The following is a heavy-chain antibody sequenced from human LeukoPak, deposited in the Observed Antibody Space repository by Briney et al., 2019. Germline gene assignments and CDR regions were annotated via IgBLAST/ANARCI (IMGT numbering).Heavy chain of an antibody. Sequence: PGGSLRLSCAASGFTFSSYAMHWVRQAPGKGLEWVAVISYDGSNKYYADSVKGRFTISRDNSKNTLYLQMSSLRAEDTAVYYCARVGIAVALWGQGTLVTVSS. J-gene: IGHJ4*02. D-gene: IGHD6-19*01. CDR3: ARVGIAVAL. V-gene: IGHV3-30-3*01. CDR1: GFTFSSYA. CDR2: ISYDGSNK.